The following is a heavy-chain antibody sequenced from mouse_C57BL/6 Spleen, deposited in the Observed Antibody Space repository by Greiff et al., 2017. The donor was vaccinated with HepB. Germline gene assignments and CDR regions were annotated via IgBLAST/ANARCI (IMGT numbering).Heavy chain of an antibody. Sequence: VQLKESGGGLVKPGGSLKLSCAASGFTFSSYAMSWVRQTPEKRLEWVATISDGGSYTYYPDNVKGRFTISRDNAKNNLYLQMSHLKSEDTAMYYCARQLRGYAMDYWGQGTSVTVSS. CDR3: ARQLRGYAMDY. J-gene: IGHJ4*01. CDR1: GFTFSSYA. CDR2: ISDGGSYT. V-gene: IGHV5-4*01. D-gene: IGHD3-2*02.